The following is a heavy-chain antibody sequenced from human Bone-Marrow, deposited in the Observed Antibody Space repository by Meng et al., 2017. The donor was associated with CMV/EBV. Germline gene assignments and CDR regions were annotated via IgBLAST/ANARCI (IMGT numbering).Heavy chain of an antibody. D-gene: IGHD3-22*01. CDR2: INHSGST. Sequence: SETLSLTCAVYGGSFSGYYWSWIRQPPGKGLEWIGEINHSGSTNYNPSLKSRVTISVDTSKNQFSLKLSSVTAADTAVYYCARSRQYYYDSSGYRPFDPWGQGTLVTVSS. J-gene: IGHJ5*02. V-gene: IGHV4-34*01. CDR3: ARSRQYYYDSSGYRPFDP. CDR1: GGSFSGYY.